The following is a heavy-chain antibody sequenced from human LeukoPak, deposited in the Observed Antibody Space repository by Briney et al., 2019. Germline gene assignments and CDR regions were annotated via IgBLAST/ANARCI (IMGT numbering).Heavy chain of an antibody. CDR3: AKDKGGQVGAFDI. V-gene: IGHV3-23*01. D-gene: IGHD6-25*01. J-gene: IGHJ3*02. CDR1: GFTFSNYG. Sequence: PGGSLRLSCAASGFTFSNYGMSWVRQAPGKGLEWVSAITGSSGSTYYADSVKGRFTISRDNSKNTLYLQMNSLRAEDTAVYYCAKDKGGQVGAFDIWGQGTMVTVSS. CDR2: ITGSSGST.